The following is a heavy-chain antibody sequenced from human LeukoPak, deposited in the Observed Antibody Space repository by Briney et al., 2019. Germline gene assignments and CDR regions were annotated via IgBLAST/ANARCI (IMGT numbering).Heavy chain of an antibody. V-gene: IGHV3-21*01. J-gene: IGHJ4*02. CDR2: ISSSSSYI. Sequence: GGSLRLSCAASGFTFSSYSMNWVRQAPGKGLEWVPSISSSSSYIYYADSVNGRFTISRDNAKNSLYLQMNSLRAEDTAVYYCARGGPENYYDSSGYYPNDYWGQGTLVTVSS. D-gene: IGHD3-22*01. CDR1: GFTFSSYS. CDR3: ARGGPENYYDSSGYYPNDY.